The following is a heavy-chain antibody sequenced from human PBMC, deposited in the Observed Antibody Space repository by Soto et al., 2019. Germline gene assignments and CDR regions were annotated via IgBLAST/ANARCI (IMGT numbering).Heavy chain of an antibody. CDR1: GFTFSSYS. V-gene: IGHV3-21*01. CDR3: ASAPLGYCTNGVCSHGMDV. D-gene: IGHD2-8*01. J-gene: IGHJ6*02. Sequence: GGSLRLSCAASGFTFSSYSMNWVRQAPGKGLEWVSSISSSSSYIYYADSVKGRFTISRDNAKNSLYLQMNSLRAEDTAVYYCASAPLGYCTNGVCSHGMDVWGQGTTVTVSS. CDR2: ISSSSSYI.